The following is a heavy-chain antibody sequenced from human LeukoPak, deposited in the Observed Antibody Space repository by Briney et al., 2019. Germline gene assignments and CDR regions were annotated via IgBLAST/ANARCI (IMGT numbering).Heavy chain of an antibody. J-gene: IGHJ4*02. CDR2: IYYSGST. V-gene: IGHV4-59*01. Sequence: NTSETLSLTCTVSGGSISSYYWSWIRQPPGKGLEWIGYIYYSGSTNYNPSLKSRVTISVDTSKNQFSLKLSSVTAADTAVYYCAGADGAETSYYDSSGYYNPLPFDYWGQGTLVTVSS. CDR3: AGADGAETSYYDSSGYYNPLPFDY. CDR1: GGSISSYY. D-gene: IGHD3-22*01.